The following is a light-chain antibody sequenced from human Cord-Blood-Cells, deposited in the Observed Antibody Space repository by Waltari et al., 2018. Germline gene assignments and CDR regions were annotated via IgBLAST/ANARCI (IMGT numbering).Light chain of an antibody. Sequence: EIVMTQSPSSLSVSRGERATLSCRASQSVSSNLAWYQQKPGQAPRLLIYGPSTRATVIPARLSGSGSVRWFTLTISSLQSEDFGVYYWQEYNNWRFTCGPGTKVDIK. V-gene: IGKV3-15*01. CDR3: QEYNNWRFT. CDR2: GPS. J-gene: IGKJ3*01. CDR1: QSVSSN.